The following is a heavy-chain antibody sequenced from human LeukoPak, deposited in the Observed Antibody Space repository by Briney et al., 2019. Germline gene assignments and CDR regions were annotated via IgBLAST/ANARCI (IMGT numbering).Heavy chain of an antibody. CDR1: GFTFSSYA. Sequence: GGSLRLSCAASGFTFSSYAMHWVRQAPGKGLEWVAVISYDGSNKYYADSVKGRFTISRDSSKNTLYLQMNSLRAEDTAVYYCARGGTVTMDAFDIWGQGTMVTVSS. CDR2: ISYDGSNK. V-gene: IGHV3-30-3*01. D-gene: IGHD4-17*01. CDR3: ARGGTVTMDAFDI. J-gene: IGHJ3*02.